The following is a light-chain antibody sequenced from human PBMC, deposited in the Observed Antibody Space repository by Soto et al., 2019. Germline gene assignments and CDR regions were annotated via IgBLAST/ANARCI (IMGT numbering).Light chain of an antibody. CDR1: QSVSSKY. CDR2: GTS. CDR3: QQYGSSLLT. Sequence: DIVLTQSPGTLSLSLGERATLSCRASQSVSSKYLAWYQQKPGQPPRVLIYGTSIRATGIPESFSGGGSGRDFTITISRLESDDCAVYYCQQYGSSLLTVGPGPKVDFK. J-gene: IGKJ3*01. V-gene: IGKV3-20*01.